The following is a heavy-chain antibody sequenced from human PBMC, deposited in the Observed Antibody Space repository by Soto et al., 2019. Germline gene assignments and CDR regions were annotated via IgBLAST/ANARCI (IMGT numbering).Heavy chain of an antibody. Sequence: SETLSLTCAVYGGSFSGYYWSWIRQPPGKGLEWIGEINHSGSTNYNPSLKSRVTISVDTSKNQFSLKLSSVTAADTAVYYCARGRGRITIFGVVINSALSNWFDPWVQGTLVTVSS. J-gene: IGHJ5*02. V-gene: IGHV4-34*01. D-gene: IGHD3-3*01. CDR1: GGSFSGYY. CDR3: ARGRGRITIFGVVINSALSNWFDP. CDR2: INHSGST.